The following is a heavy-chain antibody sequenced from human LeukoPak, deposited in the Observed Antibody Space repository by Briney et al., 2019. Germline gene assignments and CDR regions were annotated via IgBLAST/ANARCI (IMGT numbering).Heavy chain of an antibody. CDR2: INHSGST. CDR1: GGSFSGYY. V-gene: IGHV4-34*01. Sequence: PSETLSLTCAVYGGSFSGYYWSWIRQPPGKGLEWIGEINHSGSTNYNPSLKSRVTISVDTSKNQFSLKLSSVTAADTAVYYCARAPGTGWFDPWGQGTLVTVSS. CDR3: ARAPGTGWFDP. J-gene: IGHJ5*02. D-gene: IGHD6-13*01.